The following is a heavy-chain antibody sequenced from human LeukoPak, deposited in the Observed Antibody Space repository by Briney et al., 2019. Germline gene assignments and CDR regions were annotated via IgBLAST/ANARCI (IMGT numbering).Heavy chain of an antibody. V-gene: IGHV6-1*01. CDR3: ARDPVSSDTSGYLQVGMDV. Sequence: SQTLSLTCALSGDSVSSNSAAWNWIRQSPSRGLEWLGRTFYRSKWYNDYAVSVKSRITINPDTSKNQFSLHLNSVTPEDTAVYYCARDPVSSDTSGYLQVGMDVWGQGTTVTVSS. CDR1: GDSVSSNSAA. CDR2: TFYRSKWYN. D-gene: IGHD3-22*01. J-gene: IGHJ6*02.